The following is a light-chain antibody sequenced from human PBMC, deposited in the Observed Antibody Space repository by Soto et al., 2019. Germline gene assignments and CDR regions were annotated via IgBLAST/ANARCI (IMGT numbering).Light chain of an antibody. CDR1: QSISSN. V-gene: IGKV3-15*01. J-gene: IGKJ4*01. CDR2: RTS. Sequence: IVVTQSPATLSMSPGERATVCPRASQSISSNLAWYQQKPGQDPRLLMFRTSSRATGFPARFSGSGSGTEFNLTISSLQSEDFGVSYCQQYNNWPRATFGGGTKVDIK. CDR3: QQYNNWPRAT.